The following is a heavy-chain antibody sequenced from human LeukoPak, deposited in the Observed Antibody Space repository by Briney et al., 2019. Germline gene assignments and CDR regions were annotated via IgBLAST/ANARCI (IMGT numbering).Heavy chain of an antibody. CDR1: GVSISSYY. Sequence: PSETLSLTCTVSGVSISSYYGTWIRQPPGEGLEWIGYIYYSGSTNCYPSLKSRVTISVDTSKNQFSLKLSSVTAADTAVYYCARALQPGVYAFDIWGQGTMVTVSS. CDR3: ARALQPGVYAFDI. J-gene: IGHJ3*02. V-gene: IGHV4-59*01. D-gene: IGHD6-13*01. CDR2: IYYSGST.